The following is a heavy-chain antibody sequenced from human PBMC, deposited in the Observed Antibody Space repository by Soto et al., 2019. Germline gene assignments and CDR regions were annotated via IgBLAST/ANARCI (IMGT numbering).Heavy chain of an antibody. Sequence: GESLKISCKGSGYSFTNYWIGWARQMSGKGLEWMGIIYPGDSETRCSPSFQGQVTISADKSITTAYLQWSSLKASDTAMYYCARHMEAAAGEFYYYYGMDVWGQGTTVTVSS. CDR1: GYSFTNYW. D-gene: IGHD6-13*01. J-gene: IGHJ6*02. V-gene: IGHV5-51*01. CDR2: IYPGDSET. CDR3: ARHMEAAAGEFYYYYGMDV.